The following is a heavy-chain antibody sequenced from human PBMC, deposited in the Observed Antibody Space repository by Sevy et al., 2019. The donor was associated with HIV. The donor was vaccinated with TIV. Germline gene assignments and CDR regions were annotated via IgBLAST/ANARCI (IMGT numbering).Heavy chain of an antibody. D-gene: IGHD3-22*01. J-gene: IGHJ4*02. CDR1: GGSISSSLYY. CDR2: LYYTGSI. V-gene: IGHV4-39*01. CDR3: ARTQGGSTDGGVSSSYYYEGDHYFDL. Sequence: SETLSLTCIVSGGSISSSLYYWGWIRQPPGKGLEWIATLYYTGSIYYNPSLRTRLTISADSSQNQFSLKLSFVTAADTALYFCARTQGGSTDGGVSSSYYYEGDHYFDLWGQGLLVTVSS.